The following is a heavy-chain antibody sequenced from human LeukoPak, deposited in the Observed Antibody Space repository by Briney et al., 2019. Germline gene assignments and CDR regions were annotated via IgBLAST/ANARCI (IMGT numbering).Heavy chain of an antibody. CDR1: GFTFSSYA. CDR2: ISGSSGSM. CDR3: ATMVRGVIRDFYYYMDV. V-gene: IGHV3-21*01. J-gene: IGHJ6*03. Sequence: GGSLRLSCAASGFTFSSYAMSWVRQAPGKGLEWVSSISGSSGSMYYADSVKGRFTISRDSAKNSLYLQMNSLRAEDTAIYYCATMVRGVIRDFYYYMDVWGKGTTVAVSS. D-gene: IGHD3-10*01.